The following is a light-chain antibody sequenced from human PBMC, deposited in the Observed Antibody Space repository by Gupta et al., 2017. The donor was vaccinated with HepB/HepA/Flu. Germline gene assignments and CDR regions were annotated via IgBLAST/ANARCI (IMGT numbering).Light chain of an antibody. Sequence: QSVLTQPPSASGTPGQRVNIACSGSSSNIGSNYVYWYQQLPGTAPKLLIYRNNQRPSGVPDRFSGSKSGTSAAVAISGLRSEDEADYYCAAWDDSLSGPVFGGGTKLTVL. CDR2: RNN. CDR1: SSNIGSNY. CDR3: AAWDDSLSGPV. J-gene: IGLJ2*01. V-gene: IGLV1-47*01.